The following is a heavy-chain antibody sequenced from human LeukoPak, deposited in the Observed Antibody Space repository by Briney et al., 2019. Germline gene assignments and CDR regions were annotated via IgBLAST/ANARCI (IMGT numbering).Heavy chain of an antibody. CDR1: GYTFTSYD. CDR2: MNPNSGNT. D-gene: IGHD6-6*01. Sequence: ASVKVSCKASGYTFTSYDINWVRQATGQGLEWMGWMNPNSGNTGYAQKFQGRVTITRNTSISTAYMELSSLRSEDTAVYYCATYSSSSGGDYWGQGTLVTVSS. J-gene: IGHJ4*02. V-gene: IGHV1-8*03. CDR3: ATYSSSSGGDY.